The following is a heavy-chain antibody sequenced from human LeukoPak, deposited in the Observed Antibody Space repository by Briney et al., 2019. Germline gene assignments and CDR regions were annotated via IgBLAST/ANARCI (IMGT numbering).Heavy chain of an antibody. CDR1: VYTFTSYG. D-gene: IGHD3-10*01. V-gene: IGHV1-18*01. CDR3: ARDPRSAMVRGVPDY. Sequence: ASVKVSCKASVYTFTSYGISWVRQAPGQGLEWRGWISAYNGNTNYAQKLQGRVTMTTDTSTSTAYMELRSLRSDDTAVYYCARDPRSAMVRGVPDYWGQGTLVTVSS. CDR2: ISAYNGNT. J-gene: IGHJ4*02.